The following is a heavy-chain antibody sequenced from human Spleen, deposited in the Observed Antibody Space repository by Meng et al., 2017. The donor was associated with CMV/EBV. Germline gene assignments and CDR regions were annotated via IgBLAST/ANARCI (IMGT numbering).Heavy chain of an antibody. CDR2: ISTSGSTI. CDR1: GFTFSDYY. Sequence: GESLKISCAASGFTFSDYYMSWIRQAPGKGLEWVSYISTSGSTIYYADSVKGRFTISRDNSKNTLYLQMNGLRAGDTAVYYCARESASSYTLDVWGQGTTVTVSS. V-gene: IGHV3-11*04. D-gene: IGHD2-2*01. J-gene: IGHJ6*02. CDR3: ARESASSYTLDV.